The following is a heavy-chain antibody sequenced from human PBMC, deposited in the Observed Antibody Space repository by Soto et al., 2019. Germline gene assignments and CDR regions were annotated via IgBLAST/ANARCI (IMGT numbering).Heavy chain of an antibody. CDR3: ARDGGGLGTYYFDY. Sequence: GGSLRLSCAASGFTFSSYSMNWVRQAPGKGLEWVSSISSSSSYIYYADSVKGRFTISRDNAKNSLYLQMNSLRAEDTAVYYCARDGGGLGTYYFDYWGQGTLVTVSS. V-gene: IGHV3-21*01. D-gene: IGHD3-16*01. CDR1: GFTFSSYS. CDR2: ISSSSSYI. J-gene: IGHJ4*02.